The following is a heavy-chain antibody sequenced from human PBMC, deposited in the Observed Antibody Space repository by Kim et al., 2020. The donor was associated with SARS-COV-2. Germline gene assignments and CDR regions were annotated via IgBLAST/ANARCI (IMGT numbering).Heavy chain of an antibody. D-gene: IGHD3-10*01. J-gene: IGHJ4*02. CDR1: GGSISSSSYY. Sequence: SETLSLTCTVSGGSISSSSYYWGWIRQPPGKGLEWIGSIYYSGSTYYNPSLKSRVTISVDTSKNQFSLKLSSVTAADTAVYYCARLFYGSGSYPDYWGQGTLVTVSS. CDR3: ARLFYGSGSYPDY. V-gene: IGHV4-39*01. CDR2: IYYSGST.